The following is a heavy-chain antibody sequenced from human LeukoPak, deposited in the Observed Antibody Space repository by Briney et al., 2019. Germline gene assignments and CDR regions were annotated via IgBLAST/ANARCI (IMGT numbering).Heavy chain of an antibody. CDR1: GYTFTSYD. J-gene: IGHJ6*02. D-gene: IGHD2-2*02. V-gene: IGHV1-8*01. CDR2: MSPNSGNT. CDR3: ARVGFVVVPAAIPYYYYGIDV. Sequence: GASVKVSCKASGYTFTSYDINWVRQATGQGLEWMGRMSPNSGNTGYAQKFQGRVTMTRNTSISTAYMELSSLRSEDTAVYYCARVGFVVVPAAIPYYYYGIDVWGQGTTVTVSS.